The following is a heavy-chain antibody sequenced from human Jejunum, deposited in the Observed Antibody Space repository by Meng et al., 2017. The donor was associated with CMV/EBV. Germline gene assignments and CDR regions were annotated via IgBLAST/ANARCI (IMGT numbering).Heavy chain of an antibody. J-gene: IGHJ4*02. Sequence: ASGFTFRNYPIHWVRQAPDKGLEWVAGISNDGDTTYLADSVKGRFSISRDNSKNTVYLQMNSLRGEDTAVYYCARENDYRNYFDSWGRGTLVTVSS. D-gene: IGHD4-11*01. CDR1: GFTFRNYP. CDR3: ARENDYRNYFDS. CDR2: ISNDGDTT. V-gene: IGHV3-30-3*01.